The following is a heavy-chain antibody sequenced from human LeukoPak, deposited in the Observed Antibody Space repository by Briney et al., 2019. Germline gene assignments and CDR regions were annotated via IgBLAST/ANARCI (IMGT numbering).Heavy chain of an antibody. J-gene: IGHJ4*02. V-gene: IGHV1-18*01. CDR1: GYTFTSYG. Sequence: ASVKVSCKASGYTFTSYGISWVRQAPGQGLEWMGWISAYNGNTDYAQKLQGRVTMTTDTSTSTACMELRSLRSDDTAVYYCARVTQTDYDFDYWGQGTLVTVSS. D-gene: IGHD4-17*01. CDR2: ISAYNGNT. CDR3: ARVTQTDYDFDY.